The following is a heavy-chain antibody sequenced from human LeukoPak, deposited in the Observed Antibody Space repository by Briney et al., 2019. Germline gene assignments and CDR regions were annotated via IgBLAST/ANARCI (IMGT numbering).Heavy chain of an antibody. Sequence: GRSLRLSCAASGFTFSGYGMHWVRQAPGKGLEWVAVIWYDGSKKYYVDSVKGRFTISRDNSKNTLYLQMNSLRVEDTAVYYCARNSESSAFDYWGQGTLVTVSS. V-gene: IGHV3-33*01. CDR1: GFTFSGYG. CDR2: IWYDGSKK. CDR3: ARNSESSAFDY. J-gene: IGHJ4*02.